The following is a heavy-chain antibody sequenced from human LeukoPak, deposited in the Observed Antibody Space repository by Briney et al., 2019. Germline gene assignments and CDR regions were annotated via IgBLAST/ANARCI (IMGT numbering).Heavy chain of an antibody. J-gene: IGHJ4*02. CDR2: IYHSGST. Sequence: SETLSLTCTVSGYSISSGYYWGWIRQPPGKGLEWIGSIYHSGSTYYNPSLKSRVTISVDTSKNQFSLKLSSVTAADTAVYYCARGARWGKYYFDYWGQGTLVTVSS. CDR3: ARGARWGKYYFDY. CDR1: GYSISSGYY. V-gene: IGHV4-38-2*02. D-gene: IGHD3-16*01.